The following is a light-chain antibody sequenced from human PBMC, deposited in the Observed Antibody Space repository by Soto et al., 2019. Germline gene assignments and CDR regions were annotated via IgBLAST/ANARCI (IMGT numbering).Light chain of an antibody. J-gene: IGLJ2*01. CDR3: SSYTDSSTVI. CDR2: EVS. V-gene: IGLV2-14*01. Sequence: QSVLTQPASVSGSPGQSITISCSGTSSDIGVYNYVSWYQQHPGKAPKLIIHEVSNRPSGVSNRFSGSKSGNTASLTISGLQAEDEAAYYCSSYTDSSTVIFGGGTKVTVL. CDR1: SSDIGVYNY.